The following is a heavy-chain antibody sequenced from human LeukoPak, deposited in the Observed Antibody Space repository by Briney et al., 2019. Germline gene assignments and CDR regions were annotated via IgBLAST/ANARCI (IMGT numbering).Heavy chain of an antibody. CDR2: INENGDIA. J-gene: IGHJ4*02. CDR1: GFTFDDYA. V-gene: IGHV3-43*02. Sequence: GGSLRLSCAASGFTFDDYAMHWVRHGPGKSLEWVSLINENGDIAYYGDSVRGRFTVSRDNAKNSLYLLMNSLTTEDTALYYCAKARWEPNFDYWGQGTLVTVSS. D-gene: IGHD1-26*01. CDR3: AKARWEPNFDY.